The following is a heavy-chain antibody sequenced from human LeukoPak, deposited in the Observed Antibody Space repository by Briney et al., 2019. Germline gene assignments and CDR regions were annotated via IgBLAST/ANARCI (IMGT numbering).Heavy chain of an antibody. Sequence: GGSLRLSCAASGFRFSNYAMNWVRQAPGKGLEWVSVNIGSSGSTFYADSVKGRFTISRDNSKNTLYLQMNSLRDEDTAVYYCAKGGYDYVEIGYFDFWGLGTLVTVSS. J-gene: IGHJ4*02. CDR1: GFRFSNYA. CDR3: AKGGYDYVEIGYFDF. D-gene: IGHD5-12*01. V-gene: IGHV3-23*01. CDR2: NIGSSGST.